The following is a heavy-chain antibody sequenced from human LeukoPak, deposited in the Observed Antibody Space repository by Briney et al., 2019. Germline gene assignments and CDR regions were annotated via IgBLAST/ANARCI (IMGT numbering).Heavy chain of an antibody. Sequence: SQTLSLTCTVSGGSISSGGYYWSWTRQHPGKGLEWIGHIYYSGSTYYNPSLKRRVTMSVDTSKNQFSLKLSSVTAADTAVYYCAREVGVLWFGELLYRGELDPWGQGTLVTVSS. CDR3: AREVGVLWFGELLYRGELDP. CDR2: IYYSGST. J-gene: IGHJ5*02. CDR1: GGSISSGGYY. D-gene: IGHD3-10*01. V-gene: IGHV4-31*03.